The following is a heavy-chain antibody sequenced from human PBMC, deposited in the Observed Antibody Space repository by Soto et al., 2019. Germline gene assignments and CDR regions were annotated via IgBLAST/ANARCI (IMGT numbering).Heavy chain of an antibody. CDR2: TYYRSKWYN. Sequence: SPTLSLPCAISGGSVSSNSAAWNWIRQSPSRGLEWLGRTYYRSKWYNDYAVSVKSRITINPDTSKNQFSLQLNSVTPEDTAVYYCARDSWIQLWFQTVPFDYWGQGTLVTVSS. V-gene: IGHV6-1*01. CDR1: GGSVSSNSAA. J-gene: IGHJ4*02. CDR3: ARDSWIQLWFQTVPFDY. D-gene: IGHD5-18*01.